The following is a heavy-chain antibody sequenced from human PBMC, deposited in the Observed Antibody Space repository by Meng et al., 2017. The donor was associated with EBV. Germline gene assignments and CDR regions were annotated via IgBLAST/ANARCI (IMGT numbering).Heavy chain of an antibody. V-gene: IGHV4-4*02. CDR2: IYHSGST. Sequence: QVQLQESGPGLVKPSXXXXXTXXVSGGSISSSNWWSWVRQPPGKGLEWIGEIYHSGSTNYNPSLKSRVTISVDKSKNQFSLKLSSVTAADTAMYYCARDRGGYYDSSGYYTDWGQGTLVTVSS. J-gene: IGHJ4*02. CDR3: ARDRGGYYDSSGYYTD. CDR1: GGSISSSNW. D-gene: IGHD3-22*01.